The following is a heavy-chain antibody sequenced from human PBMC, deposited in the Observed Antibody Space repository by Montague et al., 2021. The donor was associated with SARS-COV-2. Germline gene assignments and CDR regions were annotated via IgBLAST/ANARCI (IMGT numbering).Heavy chain of an antibody. V-gene: IGHV4-39*01. CDR1: GGSTSCPNCY. CDR3: ARHRNYGDHSLDNWFHP. CDR2: IYNSGTT. D-gene: IGHD4-17*01. Sequence: SETLSLTCTVSGGSTSCPNCYWGWIRQPPGKGLDWIGTIYNSGTTYYXXXVKSRLTISIDTSKNQFSLKLSSVTAADTAVYYCARHRNYGDHSLDNWFHPWGQGTLVTVSS. J-gene: IGHJ5*02.